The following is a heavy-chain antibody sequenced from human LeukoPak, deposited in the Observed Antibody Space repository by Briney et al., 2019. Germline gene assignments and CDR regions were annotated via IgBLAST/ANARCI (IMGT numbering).Heavy chain of an antibody. CDR2: INPNSGGT. Sequence: XTXXGXXMHWVRQAPGQGLEXXGWINPNSGGTNYPQKFQGRVTMTRDTSXXTAYMELSRLRADDTAVYYCAXXXXXXATSYFDYWGQGTLVTVSS. V-gene: IGHV1-2*02. J-gene: IGHJ4*02. D-gene: IGHD5-24*01. CDR1: XTXXGXX. CDR3: AXXXXXXATSYFDY.